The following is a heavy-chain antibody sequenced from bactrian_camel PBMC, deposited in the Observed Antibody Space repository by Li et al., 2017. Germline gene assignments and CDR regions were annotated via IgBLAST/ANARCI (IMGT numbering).Heavy chain of an antibody. CDR2: IDNDGST. J-gene: IGHJ4*01. D-gene: IGHD1*01. CDR1: GYTYNSYC. CDR3: AAAVDTRGYPLDQAQYAY. Sequence: HVQLVESGGGSVQTGGSLTLPCAASGYTYNSYCMGWFRQAPGEERERVAAIDNDGSTNYADSVKGRFTISRDDAKYTAYLQMNSLKPEDTAMYFCAAAVDTRGYPLDQAQYAYWGQGTQVTVS. V-gene: IGHV3S53*01.